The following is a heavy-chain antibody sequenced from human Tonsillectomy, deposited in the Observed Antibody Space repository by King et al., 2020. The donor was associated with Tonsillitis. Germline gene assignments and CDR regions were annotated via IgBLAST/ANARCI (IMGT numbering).Heavy chain of an antibody. CDR2: IYWDADK. CDR3: AHRPFDGEVFDY. D-gene: IGHD3-10*01. Sequence: TLQESGPTLVRPTQTLTLTCTFSGFSLTTAGEGVGWIRQPPGKALKWLALIYWDADKLYSPSLKSRLTITKDTSKNQVVLTMTNMGPMDTATYYCAHRPFDGEVFDYWGQGTLVTVSS. CDR1: GFSLTTAGEG. J-gene: IGHJ4*02. V-gene: IGHV2-5*02.